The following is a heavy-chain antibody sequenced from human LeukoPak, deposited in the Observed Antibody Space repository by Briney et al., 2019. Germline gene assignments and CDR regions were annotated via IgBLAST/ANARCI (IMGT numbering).Heavy chain of an antibody. CDR3: ASGPSTYDFWSGYKLDNWFDP. J-gene: IGHJ5*02. D-gene: IGHD3-3*01. CDR2: MNPNSGNT. Sequence: ASVKVSCKASGYTFSSYDINWVRQATGQGLEWMGWMNPNSGNTGYAQKFQGRVTMTRNTSISTAYMELSSLRSEDTAVYYCASGPSTYDFWSGYKLDNWFDPWGQGTLVTVSS. CDR1: GYTFSSYD. V-gene: IGHV1-8*01.